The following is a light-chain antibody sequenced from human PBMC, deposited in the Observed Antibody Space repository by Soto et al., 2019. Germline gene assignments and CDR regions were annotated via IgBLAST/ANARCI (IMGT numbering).Light chain of an antibody. Sequence: QSALTQPASVSGSPGQSITISCTGTSSDVGSYNLVSWFQQHPGEAPKLIIYEVSDRPSGVSNRFSGSKSGKTASLTVSGLQADDEADYYCSSYVGNNNLVFGGGTKLTVL. V-gene: IGLV2-23*02. J-gene: IGLJ3*02. CDR2: EVS. CDR3: SSYVGNNNLV. CDR1: SSDVGSYNL.